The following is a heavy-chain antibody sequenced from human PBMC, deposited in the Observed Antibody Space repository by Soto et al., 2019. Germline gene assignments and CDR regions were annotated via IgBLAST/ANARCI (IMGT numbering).Heavy chain of an antibody. D-gene: IGHD2-15*01. J-gene: IGHJ6*02. CDR1: GYTFTSYG. Sequence: QVPLVQSGAEVKKPGASVKVSCKASGYTFTSYGISWVRQAPGQGLEWMGWISAYNGNTNYAQKLQGRVTMTTDTSTSTAYMERRSLRSYDTAVYYCARDIVVVVAAMRVRYYYYGMDVWGQGTTVTVSS. CDR3: ARDIVVVVAAMRVRYYYYGMDV. V-gene: IGHV1-18*01. CDR2: ISAYNGNT.